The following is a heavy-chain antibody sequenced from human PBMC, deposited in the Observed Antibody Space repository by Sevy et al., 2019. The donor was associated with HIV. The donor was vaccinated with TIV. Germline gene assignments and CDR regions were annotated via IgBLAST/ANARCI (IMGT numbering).Heavy chain of an antibody. V-gene: IGHV3-23*01. CDR2: ISGSGGST. CDR3: AKERGVPWGAYYFDY. CDR1: GFTFSSYA. Sequence: GGSLRLSCAASGFTFSSYAMSWVRQAPGKGLEWVSGISGSGGSTYHADSVKGRFTISRDNSKNTLYLQMNSLRAEDTAVYYCAKERGVPWGAYYFDYWGQGTLVTVSS. D-gene: IGHD1-1*01. J-gene: IGHJ4*02.